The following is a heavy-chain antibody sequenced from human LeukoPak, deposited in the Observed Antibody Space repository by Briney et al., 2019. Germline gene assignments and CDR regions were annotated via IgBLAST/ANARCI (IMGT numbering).Heavy chain of an antibody. Sequence: GASVKVSCKASGGTFSSYAISWVRQAPGQGLEWMGRIIPILGIANYAQKLQGRVTITADKSTSTAYMELSSLRSEDTAVYYCAHTAMVRGLYYYYGMDVWGQGTTVTVSS. D-gene: IGHD5-18*01. J-gene: IGHJ6*02. CDR3: AHTAMVRGLYYYYGMDV. CDR1: GGTFSSYA. CDR2: IIPILGIA. V-gene: IGHV1-69*04.